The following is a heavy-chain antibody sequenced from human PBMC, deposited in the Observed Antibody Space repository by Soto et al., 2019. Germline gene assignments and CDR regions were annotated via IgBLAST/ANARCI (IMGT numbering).Heavy chain of an antibody. D-gene: IGHD3-22*01. J-gene: IGHJ4*02. Sequence: GGSLRLSCAASGFTFSNAWMSWVRQAPGKGLEWVGRIKSKTDGGTTDYAAPVKGRFTISRDDSKNTLYLQMNSLKTEGMAVYYCVRATYFSDSSGYTRCFDYWGQGTLVTVSS. CDR2: IKSKTDGGTT. CDR3: VRATYFSDSSGYTRCFDY. V-gene: IGHV3-15*01. CDR1: GFTFSNAW.